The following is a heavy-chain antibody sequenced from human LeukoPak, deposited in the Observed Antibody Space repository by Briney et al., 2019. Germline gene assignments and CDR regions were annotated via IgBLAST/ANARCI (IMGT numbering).Heavy chain of an antibody. V-gene: IGHV3-66*02. Sequence: GGSLGLSCAASGFTVSSNYMSWVRQAPGKGLEWVSVIYSGGSTYYADFVKGRFTISRDNSKNTLYLQMNSLRAEDTAVYYCARDRDDSSGYYVDYWGQGTLVTVSS. J-gene: IGHJ4*02. CDR1: GFTVSSNY. CDR3: ARDRDDSSGYYVDY. CDR2: IYSGGST. D-gene: IGHD3-22*01.